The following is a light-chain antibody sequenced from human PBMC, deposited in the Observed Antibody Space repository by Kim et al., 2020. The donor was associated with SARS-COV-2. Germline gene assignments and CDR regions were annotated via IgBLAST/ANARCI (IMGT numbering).Light chain of an antibody. CDR1: QNINNH. CDR2: GAS. CDR3: QQSYSLPRT. J-gene: IGKJ1*01. V-gene: IGKV1-39*01. Sequence: DIQMTQSPSSLSASVGDRVTITCRASQNINNHLNWYQQKPGKAPIVLIYGASSLQGGVPSRFSGSGSGTDFTLTISSLQPEDFATYHCQQSYSLPRTFGQGTKVDIK.